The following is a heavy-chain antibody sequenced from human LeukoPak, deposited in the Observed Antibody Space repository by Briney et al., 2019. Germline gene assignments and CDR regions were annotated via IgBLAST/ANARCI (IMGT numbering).Heavy chain of an antibody. Sequence: GGSLRLSCAASGFTFSTYSMTWVRQAPGKGLEWVSSITSSSSYIYYADSVKGRFTISRDDAKNSLYLQMNSLRAEDTAVYYCARAVGCSGGSCQYGMDVWGQGTTVTVSS. CDR1: GFTFSTYS. V-gene: IGHV3-21*01. D-gene: IGHD2-15*01. CDR2: ITSSSSYI. CDR3: ARAVGCSGGSCQYGMDV. J-gene: IGHJ6*02.